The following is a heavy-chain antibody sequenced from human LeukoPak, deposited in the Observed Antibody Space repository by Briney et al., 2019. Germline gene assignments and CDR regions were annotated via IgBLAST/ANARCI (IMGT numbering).Heavy chain of an antibody. J-gene: IGHJ4*02. V-gene: IGHV3-33*01. D-gene: IGHD5-18*01. CDR2: IWYDGSNK. CDR3: ARGYSYGYSDY. CDR1: GFTFSSYG. Sequence: GGSLRLSCAASGFTFSSYGMHWVRQAPGKGLEWVAVIWYDGSNKYYADSVKGRFTISRDNSKNTLYPQMNSLRAEDTAVYYCARGYSYGYSDYWGQGTLVTVSS.